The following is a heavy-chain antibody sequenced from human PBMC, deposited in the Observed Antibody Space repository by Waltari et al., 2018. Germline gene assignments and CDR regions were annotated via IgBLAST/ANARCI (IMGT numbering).Heavy chain of an antibody. CDR3: ASHRPGGYGMDV. CDR2: ITSDGSRT. Sequence: VQLVESGGGLVQPGGSLRLSCEASGFTFRTYWMCWVRQVPGKGLVWVSTITSDGSRTRYADSVKGRFTISRDNAKNTLYLQTNSLRAEDTAVYYCASHRPGGYGMDVWGHGTTVTVSS. D-gene: IGHD2-15*01. J-gene: IGHJ6*02. CDR1: GFTFRTYW. V-gene: IGHV3-74*01.